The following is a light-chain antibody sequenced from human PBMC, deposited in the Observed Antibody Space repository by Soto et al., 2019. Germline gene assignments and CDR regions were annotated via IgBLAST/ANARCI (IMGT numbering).Light chain of an antibody. Sequence: QSALTQPASVSGSPGQSITISCTGTSSDVGGYNYVSWYQQHPGKAPKLMIYEVSNRPSGVSNRFSGSKSSNTASLTIPGLQAEDEADYYCSSYTSSSTQVFGGGTKLTVL. CDR2: EVS. CDR1: SSDVGGYNY. CDR3: SSYTSSSTQV. J-gene: IGLJ2*01. V-gene: IGLV2-14*01.